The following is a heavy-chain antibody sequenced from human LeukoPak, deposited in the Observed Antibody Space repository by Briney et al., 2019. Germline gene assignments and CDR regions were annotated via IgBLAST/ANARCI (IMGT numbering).Heavy chain of an antibody. V-gene: IGHV4-59*08. CDR2: IYYGGST. CDR1: GGSMTAYY. Sequence: SETLSLTCTVSGGSMTAYYWSWIRQPPGKGLEWIGYIYYGGSTNYNPSLKSRVTMSVHTSQNQFSLRLNSVTAADTAVYYCARRSYGDYFDYWGQGTLVTVSS. J-gene: IGHJ4*02. D-gene: IGHD4-17*01. CDR3: ARRSYGDYFDY.